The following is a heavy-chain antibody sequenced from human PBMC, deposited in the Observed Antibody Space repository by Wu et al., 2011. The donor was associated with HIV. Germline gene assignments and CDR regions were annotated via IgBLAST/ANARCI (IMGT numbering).Heavy chain of an antibody. CDR2: IIPMFGAA. D-gene: IGHD1-26*01. CDR1: GGTFSSYA. V-gene: IGHV1-69*06. Sequence: QVQLVQSGAEVKKPGSSVKVSCKASGGTFSSYAISWVRQAPGQGLEWMGGIIPMFGAANYAQKLQGRVTMTTDTSTNTAYMELRSLRSDDTAVYYCARDESGTSSYYGMDVWGQGTTVTVSS. J-gene: IGHJ6*02. CDR3: ARDESGTSSYYGMDV.